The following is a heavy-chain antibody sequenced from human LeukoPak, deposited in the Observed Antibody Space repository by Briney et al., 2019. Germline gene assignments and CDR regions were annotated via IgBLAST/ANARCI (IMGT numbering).Heavy chain of an antibody. D-gene: IGHD5-12*01. CDR2: IRTRTYSETT. J-gene: IGHJ3*02. V-gene: IGHV3-49*03. CDR1: GFIFRDHA. CDR3: SRNSGTLTGWPFDI. Sequence: GGSLRLSCTASGFIFRDHAMSWFRQAPGKGLEWVGFIRTRTYSETTEHAASVKGRFTISRDDSNDIAYLQMNSLKTEDTAEYYCSRNSGTLTGWPFDIWGQGTMVTVSS.